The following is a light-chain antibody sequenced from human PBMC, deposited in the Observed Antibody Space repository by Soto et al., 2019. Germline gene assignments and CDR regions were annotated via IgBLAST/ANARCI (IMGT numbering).Light chain of an antibody. Sequence: QSVLTQPRSVSGSPGQSVTISCTGTSSDVGGYNYVSWYQQYPGKAPKLMIYAVTRRPSGVPDRISGSKSGNTASLTVSGLQAEDEADYYCSSYAGSNNYVFGTGTNVTVL. CDR3: SSYAGSNNYV. CDR2: AVT. V-gene: IGLV2-11*01. J-gene: IGLJ1*01. CDR1: SSDVGGYNY.